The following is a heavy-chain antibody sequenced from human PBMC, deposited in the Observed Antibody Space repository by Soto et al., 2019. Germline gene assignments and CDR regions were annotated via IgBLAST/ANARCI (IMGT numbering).Heavy chain of an antibody. V-gene: IGHV4-38-2*01. D-gene: IGHD6-13*01. Sequence: SETLSLTCAVSGYSISSGYYWGWIRQPPGKGLEWIGSIYHSGSTYYNPSLKSRVTISVDTSKNQFSLKLSSVTAADTAVYYCARLGQLVTFQHWGQGTRVTVSS. CDR1: GYSISSGYY. CDR2: IYHSGST. CDR3: ARLGQLVTFQH. J-gene: IGHJ1*01.